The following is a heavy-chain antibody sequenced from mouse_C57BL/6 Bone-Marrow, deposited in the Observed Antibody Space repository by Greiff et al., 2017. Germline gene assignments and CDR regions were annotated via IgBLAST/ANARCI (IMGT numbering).Heavy chain of an antibody. CDR3: AKNPYGSHWYFDV. CDR1: GFSLTSYG. CDR2: IWSGGST. Sequence: QVQLKESGPGLVQPSQSLSITCTVSGFSLTSYGVHWVRQSPGKGLEWLGVIWSGGSTDYNAAFISRLSISKDNSKSQVFFKMNSLQADDTAIYXCAKNPYGSHWYFDVWGTGTTVTVSS. J-gene: IGHJ1*03. D-gene: IGHD1-1*01. V-gene: IGHV2-2*01.